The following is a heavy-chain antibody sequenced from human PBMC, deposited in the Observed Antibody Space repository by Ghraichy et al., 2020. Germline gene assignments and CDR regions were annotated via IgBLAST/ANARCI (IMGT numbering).Heavy chain of an antibody. CDR3: ASVLVVPAANWFDP. Sequence: SETLSLTCTVSGGSISSGDYYWSWIRQHPGKGLEWIGYISYSGSTYYSPSLKSRVTISVDTSKNRFSLKLNSVTAADTAVYYCASVLVVPAANWFDPWGQGTLVTVSS. D-gene: IGHD2-2*01. J-gene: IGHJ5*02. CDR2: ISYSGST. CDR1: GGSISSGDYY. V-gene: IGHV4-31*03.